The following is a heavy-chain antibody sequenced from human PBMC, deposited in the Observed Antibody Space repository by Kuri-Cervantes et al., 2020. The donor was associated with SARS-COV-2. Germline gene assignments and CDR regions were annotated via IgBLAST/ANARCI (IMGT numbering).Heavy chain of an antibody. CDR2: ISSSSSYI. CDR1: GFAFSNFT. J-gene: IGHJ3*02. V-gene: IGHV3-21*01. D-gene: IGHD2-21*01. CDR3: ARADLSDFAFDI. Sequence: LSLTCAASGFAFSNFTLNWVRQAPGKGLEWVSYISSSSSYIYYADSLKGRFTISRDNAKNSLYLQMNSLRAEDTAVYYCARADLSDFAFDIWGQGTMVTVSS.